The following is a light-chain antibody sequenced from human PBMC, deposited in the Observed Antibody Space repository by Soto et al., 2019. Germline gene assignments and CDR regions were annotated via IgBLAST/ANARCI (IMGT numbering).Light chain of an antibody. CDR3: QQYGSSPQYT. J-gene: IGKJ2*01. CDR1: QSVSSSY. Sequence: EIVLTQSPGTLSLSPGERATLSCRASQSVSSSYLAWYQQKPGQAPRLLIYGVSSRATGIPDRFSGSGSGTDFTLTISRLEPEDFAVYYCQQYGSSPQYTFGQGTKLEIK. CDR2: GVS. V-gene: IGKV3-20*01.